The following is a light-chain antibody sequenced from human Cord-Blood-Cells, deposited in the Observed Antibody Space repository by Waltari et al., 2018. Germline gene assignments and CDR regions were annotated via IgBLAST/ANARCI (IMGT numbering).Light chain of an antibody. CDR3: CSYAGSNNDV. V-gene: IGLV2-8*01. J-gene: IGLJ1*01. CDR2: EVS. CDR1: SSAVGGYNY. Sequence: QSALTQPPSASGSPGQSVTISCTGTSSAVGGYNYVSWYQQPPGKAPKLMIYEVSKRPSGVPDRVPCSSSSNANSLTVSGLQAEDEAEYDCCSYAGSNNDVFGAGTKVTVL.